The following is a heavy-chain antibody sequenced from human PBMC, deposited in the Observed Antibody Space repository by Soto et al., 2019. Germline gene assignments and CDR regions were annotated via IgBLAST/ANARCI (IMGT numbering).Heavy chain of an antibody. J-gene: IGHJ4*02. D-gene: IGHD2-2*01. CDR3: ARRGGGRYCSSTSCYRGGPFDY. V-gene: IGHV3-33*01. CDR2: IWYDGSNK. Sequence: PGGSLRRSCAASGFTFSSYGMHWVRQAPGKGLEWVAVIWYDGSNKYYADSVKGRFTISRDNSKNTLYLQMNSLRAEDTAVYYCARRGGGRYCSSTSCYRGGPFDYWGQGTLVTVSS. CDR1: GFTFSSYG.